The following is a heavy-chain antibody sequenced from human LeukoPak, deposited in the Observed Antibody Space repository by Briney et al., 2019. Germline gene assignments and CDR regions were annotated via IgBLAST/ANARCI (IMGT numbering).Heavy chain of an antibody. CDR1: GGSFTDYF. D-gene: IGHD3-22*01. J-gene: IGHJ6*02. CDR2: INDYTGDT. Sequence: SETLSLTCTVYGGSFTDYFWTWIRQSPGKGLEWIGEINDYTGDTNYNPSLNSRVSISLEKSKNQFSLELRSVTAADTAVYYCARGRIAKIVVDHSFSYGMDVWGQGTTVTVSS. CDR3: ARGRIAKIVVDHSFSYGMDV. V-gene: IGHV4-34*01.